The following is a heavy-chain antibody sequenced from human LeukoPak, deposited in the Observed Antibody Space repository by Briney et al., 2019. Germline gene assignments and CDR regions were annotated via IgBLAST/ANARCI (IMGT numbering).Heavy chain of an antibody. V-gene: IGHV3-74*01. D-gene: IGHD3-10*01. CDR3: VRWGLGKGEAFDI. CDR2: INSDGRST. Sequence: PGGSLRLSCAASGFTFSGYWMHWVRQAPGKGLVWVSRINSDGRSTNYADSVKGRLTISRDNAKNTVYVQMNSLRVEDTAVYYCVRWGLGKGEAFDIWGQGTMVTVSS. CDR1: GFTFSGYW. J-gene: IGHJ3*02.